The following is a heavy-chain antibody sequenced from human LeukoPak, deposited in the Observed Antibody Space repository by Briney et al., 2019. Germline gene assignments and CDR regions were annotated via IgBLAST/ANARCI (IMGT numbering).Heavy chain of an antibody. Sequence: GGSLRLSCAASGFTFDDFTLHWLRQAPGKSLEWVSLITWDGSTTYYTDSVKGRFTISRDNTKTALFLQMNSLTKEDTAFYYCAKGGVVTAVVYYLDYWGQGTLVTVSS. V-gene: IGHV3-43*01. CDR3: AKGGVVTAVVYYLDY. D-gene: IGHD2-21*02. CDR2: ITWDGSTT. J-gene: IGHJ4*02. CDR1: GFTFDDFT.